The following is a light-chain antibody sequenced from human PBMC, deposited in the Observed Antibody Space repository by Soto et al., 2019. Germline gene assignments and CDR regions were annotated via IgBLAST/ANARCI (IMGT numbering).Light chain of an antibody. CDR1: ESISSTF. J-gene: IGKJ5*01. CDR3: QHRYNWLIA. Sequence: IVLTQSPGTLSLSPGERATLSCRSSESISSTFLAWYQQRPGQAPRLXIYGASSRATGIPDRFSGSGSGTDFTLTISSLEPEDFAVYYCQHRYNWLIAFGQGTRLEIK. CDR2: GAS. V-gene: IGKV3D-20*02.